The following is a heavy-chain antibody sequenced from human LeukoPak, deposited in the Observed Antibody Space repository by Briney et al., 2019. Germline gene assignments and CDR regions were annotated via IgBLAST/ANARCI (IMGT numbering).Heavy chain of an antibody. Sequence: GGSLRLSCAASGFTFSSYCMNWVRQAPGKGLEWVSSISSSSSYIYYADSVKGRFTISRDNAKNSLYLQMNSLRAEDTAVYYCARDYDFWSGLNYYYYYMDVWGKGTTVTVSS. J-gene: IGHJ6*03. V-gene: IGHV3-21*01. CDR2: ISSSSSYI. D-gene: IGHD3-3*01. CDR1: GFTFSSYC. CDR3: ARDYDFWSGLNYYYYYMDV.